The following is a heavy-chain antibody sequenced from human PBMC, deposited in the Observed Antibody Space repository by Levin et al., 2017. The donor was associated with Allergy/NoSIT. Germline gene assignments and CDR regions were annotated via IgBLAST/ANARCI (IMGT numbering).Heavy chain of an antibody. CDR3: AREVSTQIAAGDHAFDI. D-gene: IGHD3-16*01. CDR2: IYYIGST. CDR1: GGSINSAGYY. J-gene: IGHJ3*02. V-gene: IGHV4-31*03. Sequence: SQTLSLTCTVSGGSINSAGYYWSWIRQHPGKGLEWIGFIYYIGSTYDNPSLRSRLSMSIDTSKNQFSLSLSSVTAADTAVYYCAREVSTQIAAGDHAFDIWGPGTLVTVSS.